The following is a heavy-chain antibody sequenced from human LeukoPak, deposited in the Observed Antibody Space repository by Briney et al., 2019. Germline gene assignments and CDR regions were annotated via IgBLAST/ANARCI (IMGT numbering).Heavy chain of an antibody. Sequence: PGRSLRLSCAASGFTFSSYAMHWVRQAPGKGLEWVAVISYDGSNKYYADSVKGRFTISRDNSKNTLYLQMNSLRAEDTAVYYCARGGHYYDSSGTLPSIDYWGQGTLVTVSS. CDR3: ARGGHYYDSSGTLPSIDY. J-gene: IGHJ4*02. CDR1: GFTFSSYA. CDR2: ISYDGSNK. D-gene: IGHD3-22*01. V-gene: IGHV3-30-3*01.